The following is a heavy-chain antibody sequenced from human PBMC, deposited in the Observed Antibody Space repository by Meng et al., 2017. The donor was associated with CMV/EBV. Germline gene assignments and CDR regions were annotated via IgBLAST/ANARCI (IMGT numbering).Heavy chain of an antibody. D-gene: IGHD3-22*01. CDR1: GFTFSSYW. J-gene: IGHJ4*02. CDR3: ARHDSRYSVDY. V-gene: IGHV3-74*01. CDR2: INSDGSSA. Sequence: GESLKISCAASGFTFSSYWMHWVRQAPGKGLVWVSRINSDGSSASYADSVKGRFTISRDNAKNTLYLQMNSLRAEDTAVYYCARHDSRYSVDYWGQGTLVTVSS.